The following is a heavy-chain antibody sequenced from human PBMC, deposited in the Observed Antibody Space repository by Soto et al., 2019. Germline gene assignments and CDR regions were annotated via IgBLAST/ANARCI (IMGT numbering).Heavy chain of an antibody. CDR2: ISYDGGHK. D-gene: IGHD4-4*01. Sequence: QVQLVESGGGVVHPERSLRLSCSASEFTFSSYAMHWVRQAPGKGLEWVAGISYDGGHKFYGDSVRGRFTISRDSSKTTVFLQMNCLRPEDTAAYYCARVKTDYSNPRGPFFFYGMDVWGQGTPVTVSS. J-gene: IGHJ6*02. V-gene: IGHV3-30-3*01. CDR1: EFTFSSYA. CDR3: ARVKTDYSNPRGPFFFYGMDV.